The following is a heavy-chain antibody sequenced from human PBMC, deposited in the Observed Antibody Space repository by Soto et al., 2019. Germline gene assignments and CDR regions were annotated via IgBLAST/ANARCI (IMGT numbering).Heavy chain of an antibody. CDR3: ARDGVSSTEYTWNYGTYFDY. D-gene: IGHD1-7*01. V-gene: IGHV1-69*13. J-gene: IGHJ4*02. CDR2: IIPIFGTT. Sequence: ASVKVSCKASGGTFSSYGISWGRQAPGQGLEWVGGIIPIFGTTKNAQRFQDRVTITADDSTGTAYMALNSLRPDDTAMYYCARDGVSSTEYTWNYGTYFDYWGQGALVTVSS. CDR1: GGTFSSYG.